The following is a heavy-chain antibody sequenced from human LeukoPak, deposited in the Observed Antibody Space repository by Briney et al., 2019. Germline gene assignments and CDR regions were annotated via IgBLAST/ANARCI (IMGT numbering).Heavy chain of an antibody. J-gene: IGHJ4*02. V-gene: IGHV3-23*01. CDR1: GFTFSSYG. Sequence: GGSLRLSCAASGFTFSSYGMSWVRQAPGKGLEWVSAISGSGGSTYYADSVKGRFTISRDNSKNTLYLQMNSLRAEDTAVYYCAKAGGSGSYYIPLLNWGQGTLVTVSS. CDR2: ISGSGGST. D-gene: IGHD3-10*01. CDR3: AKAGGSGSYYIPLLN.